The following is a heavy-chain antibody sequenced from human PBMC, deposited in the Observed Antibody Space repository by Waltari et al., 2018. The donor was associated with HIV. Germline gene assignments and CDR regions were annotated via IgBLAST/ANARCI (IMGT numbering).Heavy chain of an antibody. Sequence: EVQLVESGGGLVQPGRSLRLSCAASGFTFDAYAIHWVRQAPGKGLEWVSGISWNSGSIGYADSVKGRFTISRDNAKNSLYLQMNSLRAEDTALYYCAKDIFDFRFGGEDYFDYWGQGTLVTVSS. CDR1: GFTFDAYA. CDR2: ISWNSGSI. D-gene: IGHD3-10*01. J-gene: IGHJ4*02. V-gene: IGHV3-9*01. CDR3: AKDIFDFRFGGEDYFDY.